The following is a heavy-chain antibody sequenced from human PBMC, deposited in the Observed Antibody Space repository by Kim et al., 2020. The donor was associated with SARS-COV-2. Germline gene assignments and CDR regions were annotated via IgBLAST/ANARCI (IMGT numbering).Heavy chain of an antibody. CDR1: GFTFSNYW. CDR2: IKEDGGET. D-gene: IGHD2-15*01. CDR3: ASDVYWSFDY. J-gene: IGHJ4*02. V-gene: IGHV3-7*01. Sequence: GGSLRLYCVVSGFTFSNYWMSWVRLAPGKGLEWVATIKEDGGETYYADSVKGRFTISRDNAKNSLYLQMNSLRDEDTATYFCASDVYWSFDYWGLGTLVTVSS.